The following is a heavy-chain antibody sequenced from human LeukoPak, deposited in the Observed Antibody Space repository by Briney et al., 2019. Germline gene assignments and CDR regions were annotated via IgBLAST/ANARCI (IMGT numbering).Heavy chain of an antibody. D-gene: IGHD5-24*01. CDR1: GFSIAEYA. V-gene: IGHV3-49*04. CDR3: TRDRRDGYNDGYFSL. J-gene: IGHJ2*01. CDR2: IRSKSYSETT. Sequence: GGSLRLSCTASGFSIAEYAMTWVRQAPGRGLEWLGFIRSKSYSETTEFAASVRGRFTISRDDSNGVTYLQMNSLKIEDTAVYFCTRDRRDGYNDGYFSLWGRGTLVTVSS.